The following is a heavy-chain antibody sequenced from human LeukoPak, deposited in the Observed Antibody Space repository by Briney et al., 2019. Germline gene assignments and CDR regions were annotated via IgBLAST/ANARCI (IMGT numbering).Heavy chain of an antibody. Sequence: PGRSLRLSCAASGFTFSSYAMHWVRQAPGKGLEWVAVISYDGSNKYYADSVKGRFTISRDNSKNTLYLQMNSLRAEDTAVYYCAKDSRRDIVVVVAATQSSWGQGTLVTVSS. CDR2: ISYDGSNK. CDR1: GFTFSSYA. CDR3: AKDSRRDIVVVVAATQSS. V-gene: IGHV3-30-3*01. J-gene: IGHJ5*02. D-gene: IGHD2-15*01.